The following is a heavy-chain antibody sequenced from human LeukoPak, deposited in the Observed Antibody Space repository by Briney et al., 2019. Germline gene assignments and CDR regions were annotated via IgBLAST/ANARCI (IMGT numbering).Heavy chain of an antibody. V-gene: IGHV4-59*01. J-gene: IGHJ4*02. CDR3: ARSTGSTMFIDY. D-gene: IGHD3-10*02. CDR1: GGSISPYY. CDR2: IYYSGNT. Sequence: ASETLSLTCTVSGGSISPYYWSWIRQPPGKGLEWLGYIYYSGNTDYNPSLKTRVAISVDTSKNQFSLKLSSVTAADTAVYYCARSTGSTMFIDYWGQGTLVTVSS.